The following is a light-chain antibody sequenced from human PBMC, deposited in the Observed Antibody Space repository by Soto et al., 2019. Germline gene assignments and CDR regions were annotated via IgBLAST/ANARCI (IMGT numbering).Light chain of an antibody. J-gene: IGKJ4*01. Sequence: AIRMTQSPSSLSASTGDSVTITCRASQGISSYLAWYQQKPGKAPKLLIYAASTLQSGVPSRFSGSGSGTDFTLTISCLQSEDFATYYCQQYYSYLLTFGGGTKVEIK. V-gene: IGKV1-8*01. CDR2: AAS. CDR1: QGISSY. CDR3: QQYYSYLLT.